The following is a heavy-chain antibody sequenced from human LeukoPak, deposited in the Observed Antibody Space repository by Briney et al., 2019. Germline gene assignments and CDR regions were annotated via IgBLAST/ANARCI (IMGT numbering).Heavy chain of an antibody. D-gene: IGHD1-1*01. CDR2: ISSSSSYI. Sequence: SGGSLRLSCAASGFSFSSYAMSWVRQAPGKGLEWVSSISSSSSYIYYADSVKGRFTISRDNAKNSLYLQMNSLRAEDTALYYCARLRTTGTFDYWGQGTLVTVSS. CDR3: ARLRTTGTFDY. J-gene: IGHJ4*02. CDR1: GFSFSSYA. V-gene: IGHV3-21*01.